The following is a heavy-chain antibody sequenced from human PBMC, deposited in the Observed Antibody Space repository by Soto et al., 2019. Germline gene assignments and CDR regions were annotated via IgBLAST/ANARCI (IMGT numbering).Heavy chain of an antibody. D-gene: IGHD3-3*01. CDR2: ISAYNGNT. CDR1: GYTFTSYG. J-gene: IGHJ4*02. Sequence: ASVKVSCTASGYTFTSYGISWVRQAPGQGLEWMGWISAYNGNTNYAQKLQGRVTMTTDTSTSTAYMELRSLRSDDTAVYYCARVAGIFGVVIPYFDYWGQGTLVTVSS. V-gene: IGHV1-18*01. CDR3: ARVAGIFGVVIPYFDY.